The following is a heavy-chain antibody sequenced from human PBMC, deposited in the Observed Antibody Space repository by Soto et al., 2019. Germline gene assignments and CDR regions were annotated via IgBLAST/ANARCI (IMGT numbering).Heavy chain of an antibody. CDR3: ARDDYNNYESDYYGMDV. D-gene: IGHD4-4*01. CDR2: VSTYNGNT. CDR1: GYTFTNYG. J-gene: IGHJ6*02. V-gene: IGHV1-18*01. Sequence: QVQLVQSGAEVKKPGASVKVSCRASGYTFTNYGISWVRQAPGQGLEWMGWVSTYNGNTNYAQKLQGRVTMTTDTSTTKAYMELRSLRSDDTAVYYCARDDYNNYESDYYGMDVWGQGTTVTVSS.